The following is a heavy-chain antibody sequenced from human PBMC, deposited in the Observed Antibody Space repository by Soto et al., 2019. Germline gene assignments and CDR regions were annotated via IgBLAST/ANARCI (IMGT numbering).Heavy chain of an antibody. CDR3: AHNKEVLWFPH. J-gene: IGHJ1*01. CDR1: GASISSFSYY. Sequence: SETLSLTCTVSGASISSFSYYWGWIRQPPGKGLEWIGTIHYTGSTYYNPSLKSRVTTSVDTSKNQFSLKLSSVTAADTAVYYCAHNKEVLWFPHWGQGTLVTVSS. D-gene: IGHD3-10*01. V-gene: IGHV4-39*01. CDR2: IHYTGST.